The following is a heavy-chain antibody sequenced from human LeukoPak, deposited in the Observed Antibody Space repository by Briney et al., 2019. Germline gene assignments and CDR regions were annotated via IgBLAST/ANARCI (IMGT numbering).Heavy chain of an antibody. V-gene: IGHV1-46*01. CDR3: ATLGCSGGSCGVYYFDY. CDR2: INPSGGST. J-gene: IGHJ4*02. Sequence: EASVKVSCKASGYTFTSYYMHWVRQAPGQGLEWMGIINPSGGSTSYAQKFQGRVTMTRDTSTSTVYMELSSLRSEDTAVYYCATLGCSGGSCGVYYFDYWGQGTLVTVSS. D-gene: IGHD2-15*01. CDR1: GYTFTSYY.